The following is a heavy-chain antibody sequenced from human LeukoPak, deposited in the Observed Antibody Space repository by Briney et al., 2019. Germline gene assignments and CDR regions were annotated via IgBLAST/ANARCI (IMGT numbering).Heavy chain of an antibody. D-gene: IGHD3-22*01. CDR1: GYTFTGYY. CDR3: ARDMEVVITSYDAFDI. V-gene: IGHV1-69*04. Sequence: SVKVSCKASGYTFTGYYMHWVRQAPGQGLEWMGRIIPILGIANYAQKFQGRVTITADKSTSTAYMELSSLRSEDTAVYYCARDMEVVITSYDAFDIWGQGTMVTVSS. CDR2: IIPILGIA. J-gene: IGHJ3*02.